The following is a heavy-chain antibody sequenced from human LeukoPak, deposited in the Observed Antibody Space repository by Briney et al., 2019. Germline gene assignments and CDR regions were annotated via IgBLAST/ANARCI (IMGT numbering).Heavy chain of an antibody. CDR2: IYPGDLRV. V-gene: IGHV5-51*01. CDR1: GYSFTSYW. CDR3: ACRDLTSTWSFP. J-gene: IGHJ5*02. Sequence: GESLKISCQGFGYSFTSYWIGWVRQMPGKGMKWMGVIYPGDLRVRYNPSFQGQVTISVDKSITTAYLQWVSLRASDSAMYYCACRDLTSTWSFPWGQGTLVTVSS. D-gene: IGHD6-13*01.